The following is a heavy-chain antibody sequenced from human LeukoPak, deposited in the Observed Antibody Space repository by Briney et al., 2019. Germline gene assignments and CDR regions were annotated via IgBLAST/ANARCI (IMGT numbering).Heavy chain of an antibody. D-gene: IGHD3-3*01. CDR1: GFTFSSYS. Sequence: GGSLRLSCAASGFTFSSYSMNWVRQAPGKGLEWVSYISSSSSTIYYADSVKGRFTISRDNAKNSLFLQMNSLRAEDTAVYYCARDGVKSGYGLDYSYAMDVWGQGTTVTVSS. V-gene: IGHV3-48*04. CDR2: ISSSSSTI. CDR3: ARDGVKSGYGLDYSYAMDV. J-gene: IGHJ6*02.